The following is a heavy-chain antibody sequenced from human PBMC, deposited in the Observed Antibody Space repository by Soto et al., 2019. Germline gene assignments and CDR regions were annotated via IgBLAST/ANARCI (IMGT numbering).Heavy chain of an antibody. D-gene: IGHD2-2*01. J-gene: IGHJ5*02. CDR2: TYYRSKWYN. Sequence: SQTLSLTCAISGDSVSSNSAAWNWIRQSPSRGLEWLGRTYYRSKWYNDYAVSVKSRITINPDTSKNQFSLQLNSVTPEDTAVYYCASEYCSSTSCQTFDPWGQGTLVTVS. CDR1: GDSVSSNSAA. CDR3: ASEYCSSTSCQTFDP. V-gene: IGHV6-1*01.